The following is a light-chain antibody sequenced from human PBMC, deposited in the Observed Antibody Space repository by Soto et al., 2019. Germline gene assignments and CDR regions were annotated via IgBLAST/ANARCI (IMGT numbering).Light chain of an antibody. Sequence: EIVLTQSPFTLSLSPGEGATLPCRSSQNITNNYVAWYQHKPGQAPRLLIYGASSRATGIPVRFSGSGSGTDFTLTISRLEPEDFAVYYCQQHGNSPRTFGQGTKVDIK. J-gene: IGKJ1*01. CDR1: QNITNNY. CDR3: QQHGNSPRT. V-gene: IGKV3-20*01. CDR2: GAS.